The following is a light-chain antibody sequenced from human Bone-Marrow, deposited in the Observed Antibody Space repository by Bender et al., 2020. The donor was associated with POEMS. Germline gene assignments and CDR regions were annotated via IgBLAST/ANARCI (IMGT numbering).Light chain of an antibody. CDR2: DVN. Sequence: QSALTQPRSVSGSLGQSVAISCTGTSSDVGGYNFVSWYQQHPGRAPKVMIYDVNRRPSGVPDRFSGSKSGTSASLAISELQSEDEALYYCSAWDDSLSGWVFGGGTKLTVL. V-gene: IGLV2-11*01. CDR1: SSDVGGYNF. J-gene: IGLJ3*02. CDR3: SAWDDSLSGWV.